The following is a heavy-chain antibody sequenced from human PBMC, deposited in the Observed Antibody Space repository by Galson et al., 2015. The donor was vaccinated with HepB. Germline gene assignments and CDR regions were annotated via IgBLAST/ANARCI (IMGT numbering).Heavy chain of an antibody. CDR1: GFSFRSYS. CDR2: TSPSSGDK. J-gene: IGHJ4*02. D-gene: IGHD6-19*01. V-gene: IGHV3-21*01. Sequence: SLRLSCAASGFSFRSYSMNWVRQAPGKGLEWVSSTSPSSGDKHYADSVKGRFTISRDNAKNSLYLQMNSLRVEDTAVYYCARAIAVAGNALDCWGQGTLVTVSS. CDR3: ARAIAVAGNALDC.